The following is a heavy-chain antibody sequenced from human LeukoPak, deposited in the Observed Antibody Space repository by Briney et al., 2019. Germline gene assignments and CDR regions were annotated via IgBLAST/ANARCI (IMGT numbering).Heavy chain of an antibody. D-gene: IGHD2-15*01. J-gene: IGHJ4*02. V-gene: IGHV3-7*01. CDR3: AREDGYCSGGNCYSYFDS. CDR2: IKKTGSET. Sequence: GGXLXLSXXAXGXTFNHFWMSWIRQAPGKGLEWXAYIKKTGSETYYVDSVKGRFTITRDNTRNSLFLQMYSLRAEDTAVYFCAREDGYCSGGNCYSYFDSWGQGTLVTVSA. CDR1: GXTFNHFW.